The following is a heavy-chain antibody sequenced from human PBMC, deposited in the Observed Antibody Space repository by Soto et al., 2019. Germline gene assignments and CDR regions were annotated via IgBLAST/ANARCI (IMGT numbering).Heavy chain of an antibody. J-gene: IGHJ6*02. CDR2: LYWNTEK. Sequence: QITLKESGPTLVKPTQTLTLTCTFSGFSLTTGGVGVGWFRQPPGKALEWLADLYWNTEKNHSPSLRGRLIIANDTSRDQVFLTVTNVDPTNTSTYYCAHRFTVHGIAVWGQGTTVTVSS. D-gene: IGHD4-4*01. CDR1: GFSLTTGGVG. V-gene: IGHV2-5*01. CDR3: AHRFTVHGIAV.